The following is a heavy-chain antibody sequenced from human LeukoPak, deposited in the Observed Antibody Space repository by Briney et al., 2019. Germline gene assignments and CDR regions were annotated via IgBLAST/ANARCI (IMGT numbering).Heavy chain of an antibody. J-gene: IGHJ4*02. CDR3: ARTTTPHYYGSGSYALGY. CDR2: IWYDGSDK. V-gene: IGHV3-33*08. CDR1: GFTFSSYG. Sequence: PGRSLRLSCAASGFTFSSYGMHWVRQAPGKGLEWVAVIWYDGSDKYYADSVKGRFTISRDNSKNTLYLQMHSLRADDTAVYYCARTTTPHYYGSGSYALGYWGQGTLVTVPS. D-gene: IGHD3-10*01.